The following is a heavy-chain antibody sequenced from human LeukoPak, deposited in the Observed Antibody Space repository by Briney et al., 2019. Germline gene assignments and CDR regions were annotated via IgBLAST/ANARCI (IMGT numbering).Heavy chain of an antibody. J-gene: IGHJ4*02. V-gene: IGHV1-2*02. CDR3: ARNGYYDSSGYYYPFDY. Sequence: VASVKVSCKASGYSFTGYYIHWVRQAPGQGLEWMGWINPNSGATNYAQKFQGRVTITTDESTSTAYMELSSLRSEDTAVYYCARNGYYDSSGYYYPFDYWGQGTLVTVSS. D-gene: IGHD3-22*01. CDR2: INPNSGAT. CDR1: GYSFTGYY.